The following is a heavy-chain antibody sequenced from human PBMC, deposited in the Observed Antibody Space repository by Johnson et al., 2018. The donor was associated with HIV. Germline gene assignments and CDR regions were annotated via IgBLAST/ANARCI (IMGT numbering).Heavy chain of an antibody. V-gene: IGHV3-66*01. J-gene: IGHJ3*02. Sequence: EKLVESGGGLVQPGGSLRLSCAASGFTVSSNYMSWVRQAPGKGLEWVSVIYSGGSTYYADSVKGRFTISRDNAKNSLFLQMNTLRAEDTAVYYCARDRPSGWPDAFDIWGQGTMVTVSS. CDR1: GFTVSSNY. CDR2: IYSGGST. D-gene: IGHD6-19*01. CDR3: ARDRPSGWPDAFDI.